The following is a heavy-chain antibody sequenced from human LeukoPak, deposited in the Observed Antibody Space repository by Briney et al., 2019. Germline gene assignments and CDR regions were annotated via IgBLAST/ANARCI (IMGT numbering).Heavy chain of an antibody. D-gene: IGHD2-21*02. CDR2: ISSSSGTI. CDR3: AREGTARDAFDI. J-gene: IGHJ3*02. Sequence: PGGSLRLSCAASGFTFSDFSMNWVRQAPGKGLEWLSYISSSSGTIWYADSVKGRFTSSRDNAKNSLYLQMNSLRDEDTAVYYCAREGTARDAFDIWGQGTMVTVSS. V-gene: IGHV3-48*02. CDR1: GFTFSDFS.